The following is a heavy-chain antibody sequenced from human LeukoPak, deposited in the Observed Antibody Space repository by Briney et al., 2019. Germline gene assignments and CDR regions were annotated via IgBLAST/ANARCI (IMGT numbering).Heavy chain of an antibody. J-gene: IGHJ4*02. CDR1: GYTFTSYH. Sequence: ASVKVSFKASGYTFTSYHMHWVRQAPGQGLEWMGIINPSGGSTYYVQKFQGRLTVTRDTSTSTVYMDLSSLRSEDTAVYYCARGSPLLWGQGTLVTVSS. CDR2: INPSGGST. D-gene: IGHD1-26*01. V-gene: IGHV1-46*01. CDR3: ARGSPLL.